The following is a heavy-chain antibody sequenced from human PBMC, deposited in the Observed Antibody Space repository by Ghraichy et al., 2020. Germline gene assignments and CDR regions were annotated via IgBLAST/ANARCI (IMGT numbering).Heavy chain of an antibody. Sequence: GESLNISCAASGFTFNNYAMSWVRQAPGKGLEWVSAISDTGDSTYYADSVKGRFTISRDNSKNSLYLQMYSLTAEDTAIYYCVKDLGVAAGGTIYWGQGTLATVSA. V-gene: IGHV3-23*01. J-gene: IGHJ4*02. CDR2: ISDTGDST. CDR3: VKDLGVAAGGTIY. CDR1: GFTFNNYA. D-gene: IGHD6-13*01.